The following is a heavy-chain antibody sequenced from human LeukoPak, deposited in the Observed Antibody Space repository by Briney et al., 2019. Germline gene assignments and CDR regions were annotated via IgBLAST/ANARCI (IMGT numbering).Heavy chain of an antibody. J-gene: IGHJ4*02. CDR3: ARDYMAYYYGSGSYFDY. CDR1: GYTFTSYY. V-gene: IGHV1-69*13. D-gene: IGHD3-10*01. Sequence: ASVKVSCKASGYTFTSYYMHWVRQAPGQGLEWMGGIIPIFGTANYAQKFQGRVTITADESTSTAYMELSSLRSEDTAVYYCARDYMAYYYGSGSYFDYWGQGTLVTVSS. CDR2: IIPIFGTA.